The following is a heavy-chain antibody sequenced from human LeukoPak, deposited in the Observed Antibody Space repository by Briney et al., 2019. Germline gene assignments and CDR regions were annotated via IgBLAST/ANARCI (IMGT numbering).Heavy chain of an antibody. D-gene: IGHD3-3*01. J-gene: IGHJ4*02. Sequence: PGGSLRLSCAASGFTFSSYWMHWVRQAPGKGLVWVSRINSDGSSTSYADSVKGRFTISRDNAKNSLYLQMNSLRAEDTAVYYCASWGTGDHYAFLSAHDYWGQGTLVTASS. V-gene: IGHV3-74*01. CDR3: ASWGTGDHYAFLSAHDY. CDR1: GFTFSSYW. CDR2: INSDGSST.